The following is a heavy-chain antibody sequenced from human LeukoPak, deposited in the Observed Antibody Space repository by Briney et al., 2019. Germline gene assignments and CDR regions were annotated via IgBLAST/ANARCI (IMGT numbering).Heavy chain of an antibody. Sequence: SGPTLVKPXQTLTLTCTFSGFSFSTSRVGVGWIRQPPGKALEWLAHIYWDDDKRYSPSLKSRLTIAKVTFKNQVVLTMTNMDPVDTATYYCAHKARIGAQFDYWGQGTLVTVSS. J-gene: IGHJ4*02. CDR2: IYWDDDK. V-gene: IGHV2-5*02. CDR3: AHKARIGAQFDY. CDR1: GFSFSTSRVG. D-gene: IGHD6-25*01.